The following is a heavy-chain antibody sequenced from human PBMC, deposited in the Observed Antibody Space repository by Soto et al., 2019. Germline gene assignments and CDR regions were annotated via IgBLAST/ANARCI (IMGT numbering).Heavy chain of an antibody. CDR3: ARVSGTIFGVVTPSNSY. CDR2: SSSSSSYT. J-gene: IGHJ4*02. CDR1: GFTFSDYY. V-gene: IGHV3-11*06. Sequence: PGGSLRLSCAASGFTFSDYYMSWIRQAPGKGLEWVSYSSSSSSYTNYADSVKGRFTISRDNAKNSLYLQMNSLRAEDTAVYYCARVSGTIFGVVTPSNSYWGQGTLVTVSS. D-gene: IGHD3-3*01.